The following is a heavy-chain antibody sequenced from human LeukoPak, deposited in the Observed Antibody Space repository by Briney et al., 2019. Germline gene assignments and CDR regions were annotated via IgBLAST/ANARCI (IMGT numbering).Heavy chain of an antibody. CDR1: GGSISSSSYY. V-gene: IGHV4-39*01. J-gene: IGHJ4*02. CDR2: IYYSGST. CDR3: ARYTVTTFLYRND. Sequence: SETLSLTCTVSGGSISSSSYYWGWIRQPPGKGLEWLGSIYYSGSTYYNPSLKSRVTISVDTSKNQFSLKLSSVTAADTAVYYCARYTVTTFLYRNDWGQGTLVTVSS. D-gene: IGHD4-17*01.